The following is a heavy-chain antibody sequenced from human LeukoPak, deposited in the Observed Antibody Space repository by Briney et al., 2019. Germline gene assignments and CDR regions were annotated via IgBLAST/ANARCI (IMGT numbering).Heavy chain of an antibody. V-gene: IGHV3-48*02. D-gene: IGHD1-14*01. Sequence: GGSLRLSCAASGFTFSSYSMNWVRQAPGKGLEWVSYISYLGSAIYYAVSVKGRFTISRDSAKNSLYLQMNSLRDEDTAVYFCARTEGRGMDVWGQGTTVTVSS. CDR1: GFTFSSYS. J-gene: IGHJ6*02. CDR2: ISYLGSAI. CDR3: ARTEGRGMDV.